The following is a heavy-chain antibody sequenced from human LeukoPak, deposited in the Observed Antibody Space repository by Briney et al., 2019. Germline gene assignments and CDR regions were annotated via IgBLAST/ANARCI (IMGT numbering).Heavy chain of an antibody. V-gene: IGHV4-31*03. CDR3: ARDRAGTAFDY. J-gene: IGHJ4*02. CDR2: IYYSGST. Sequence: PSLTLSLTCTVSGGSISSGGYYWSWIRQHPGKGLEWIGYIYYSGSTYYNPSLKSRVTISVDTSKNQFSLKLSSVTAADTAVYYCARDRAGTAFDYWGQGTLVTVSS. D-gene: IGHD6-19*01. CDR1: GGSISSGGYY.